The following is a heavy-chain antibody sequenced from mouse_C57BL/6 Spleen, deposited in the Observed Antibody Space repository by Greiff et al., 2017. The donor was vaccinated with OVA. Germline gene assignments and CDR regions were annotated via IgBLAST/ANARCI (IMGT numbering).Heavy chain of an antibody. D-gene: IGHD1-1*01. Sequence: VQLQQSGTVLARPGASVKMSCKTSGYTFTSYWMHWVKQRPGQGLEWIGAIYPGNSDTSYNQKFKGKAKLTAVTSASTAYMELSSLTNEDSAVYYCTRVGDYGSSYGISDFDVWGTGTTVTVSS. CDR3: TRVGDYGSSYGISDFDV. CDR2: IYPGNSDT. V-gene: IGHV1-5*01. CDR1: GYTFTSYW. J-gene: IGHJ1*03.